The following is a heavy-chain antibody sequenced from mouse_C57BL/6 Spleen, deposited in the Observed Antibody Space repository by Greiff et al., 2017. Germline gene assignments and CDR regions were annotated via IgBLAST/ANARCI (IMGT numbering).Heavy chain of an antibody. V-gene: IGHV1-85*01. CDR1: GYTFTSYD. CDR2: IYPRDGST. D-gene: IGHD1-1*01. J-gene: IGHJ4*01. Sequence: QVQLQQSGPELVKPGASVTLSCKVSGYTFTSYDINWVKQRPGQGLEWSGWIYPRDGSTKYNEKYQGKATLTVDTSASTTYMELHSLTSEDSAVYFCARYYGRGAMDYWGQGTSVTVSS. CDR3: ARYYGRGAMDY.